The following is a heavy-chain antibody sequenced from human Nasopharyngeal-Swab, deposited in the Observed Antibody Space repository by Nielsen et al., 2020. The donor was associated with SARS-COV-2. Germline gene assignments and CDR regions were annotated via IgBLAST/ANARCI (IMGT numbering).Heavy chain of an antibody. CDR2: ISGSGSST. CDR1: GFTFTSYA. Sequence: GESLKISCAASGFTFTSYAMTWVRQAPGKGLEWVSGISGSGSSTYYAESVKGRFTISRDNSKSTMYLQMNSLRAEDTAKYFCAKDGVRLKGIDVWGQGTTVTVSS. CDR3: AKDGVRLKGIDV. J-gene: IGHJ6*02. V-gene: IGHV3-23*01. D-gene: IGHD2-21*01.